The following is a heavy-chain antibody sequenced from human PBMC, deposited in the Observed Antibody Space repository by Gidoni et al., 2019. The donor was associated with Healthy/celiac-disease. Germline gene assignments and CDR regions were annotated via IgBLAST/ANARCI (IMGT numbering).Heavy chain of an antibody. CDR1: GGTFSSYA. D-gene: IGHD3-10*01. Sequence: QVQLVQSGAEVKKPGSSVKVSCKASGGTFSSYAISWVRQAPGQGLEWMGGIIPIFGTANYAQKFQGRVTITADKSTSTAYMELSSLRSEDTAVYYCARGSLGFGSRPEVRDYYYGMDVWGQGTTVTVSS. CDR3: ARGSLGFGSRPEVRDYYYGMDV. CDR2: IIPIFGTA. V-gene: IGHV1-69*06. J-gene: IGHJ6*02.